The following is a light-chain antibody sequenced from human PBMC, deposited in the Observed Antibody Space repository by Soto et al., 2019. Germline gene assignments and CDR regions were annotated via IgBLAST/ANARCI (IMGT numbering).Light chain of an antibody. CDR1: QSISNW. V-gene: IGKV1-5*03. Sequence: DIQVTQSPSTLSASVGDRVTITCRASQSISNWLAWYQQKPGKAPKLLIYKASSLESGVPSRFSGSGSGTEFTLTINTLQPDDFATYYCQQYDSYPWTFGRGTKVEI. J-gene: IGKJ1*01. CDR2: KAS. CDR3: QQYDSYPWT.